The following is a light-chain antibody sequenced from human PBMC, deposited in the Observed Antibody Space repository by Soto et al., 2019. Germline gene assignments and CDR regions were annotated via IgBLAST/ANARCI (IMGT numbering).Light chain of an antibody. CDR3: SSYTSSSTVV. V-gene: IGLV2-14*01. J-gene: IGLJ2*01. Sequence: QSALTQPRSVSGSPGQSVTISCTGTSSDVGAYIYVSWYQQHPGKAPKLMIYEVSNRPSGVSNRFSGSKSGNTASLTISGLQAEDEADYYCSSYTSSSTVVFGGGTKLTVL. CDR1: SSDVGAYIY. CDR2: EVS.